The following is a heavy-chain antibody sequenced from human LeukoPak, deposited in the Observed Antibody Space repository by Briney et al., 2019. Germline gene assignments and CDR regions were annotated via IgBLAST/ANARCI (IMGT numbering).Heavy chain of an antibody. CDR3: ARDVYYGSGSYYWDY. CDR2: INPNSGGT. D-gene: IGHD3-10*01. CDR1: GYTFTGYY. Sequence: GASVKVSCTASGYTFTGYYMHWVRQAPGQGLEWMGWINPNSGGTNYAQKFQGWVTMTRDTSISTAYMELSRLRSDDTAVYYCARDVYYGSGSYYWDYWGQGTLVTVSS. V-gene: IGHV1-2*04. J-gene: IGHJ4*02.